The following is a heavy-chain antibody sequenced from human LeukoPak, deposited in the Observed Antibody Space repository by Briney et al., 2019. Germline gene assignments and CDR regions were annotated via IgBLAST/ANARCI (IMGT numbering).Heavy chain of an antibody. J-gene: IGHJ4*02. CDR2: ISGSGGST. CDR1: GFTFSSYA. CDR3: AKGLYGSGSPSYYFDY. V-gene: IGHV3-23*01. D-gene: IGHD3-10*01. Sequence: PGGSLRLSCAASGFTFSSYAMSWVRQAPGKGLEWVSAISGSGGSTCYADSVKGRFTISRDNSKNTLYLQMNSLRAEDTAVYYCAKGLYGSGSPSYYFDYWGQGTLVTVSS.